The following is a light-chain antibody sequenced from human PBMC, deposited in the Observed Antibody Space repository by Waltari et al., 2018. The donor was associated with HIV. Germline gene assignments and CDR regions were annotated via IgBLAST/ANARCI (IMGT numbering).Light chain of an antibody. V-gene: IGKV1-39*01. CDR2: AAS. J-gene: IGKJ1*01. CDR3: QQSYTTPRT. Sequence: DIQMTQSPSSLSASVGDRVTITCRASQSVTSYLNWYQQKSGKAPKILIYAASSLRDGVPSRSSGSGYGTDFTLTISSLQPEDFATYYCQQSYTTPRTFGQGTKVEIK. CDR1: QSVTSY.